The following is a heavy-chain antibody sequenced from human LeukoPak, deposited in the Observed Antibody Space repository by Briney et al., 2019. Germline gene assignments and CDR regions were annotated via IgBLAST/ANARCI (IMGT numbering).Heavy chain of an antibody. CDR3: ARDQINSGYDILFDY. Sequence: GGSLRLSCAASGFTFSSYEMNWVRQAPGKGLEWVSYISSSGSTIYYADSVKGRFTISRDNAKNSLYLQMNSLRAEDTALYYCARDQINSGYDILFDYWGQGTLVTVSS. D-gene: IGHD5-12*01. CDR2: ISSSGSTI. CDR1: GFTFSSYE. V-gene: IGHV3-48*03. J-gene: IGHJ4*02.